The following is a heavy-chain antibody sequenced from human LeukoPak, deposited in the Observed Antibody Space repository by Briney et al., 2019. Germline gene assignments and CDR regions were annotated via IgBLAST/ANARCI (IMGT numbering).Heavy chain of an antibody. V-gene: IGHV4-61*08. Sequence: PSETLSLTCTVSGGSISSGGYYWSWIRQHPGKGLEWIGYIYYSGSTNYNPSLKSRVTISVDTSKNQFSLKLSSVTAADTAVYYCARYSGSNNWFDPWGQGTLVTVSS. J-gene: IGHJ5*02. D-gene: IGHD1-26*01. CDR2: IYYSGST. CDR3: ARYSGSNNWFDP. CDR1: GGSISSGGYY.